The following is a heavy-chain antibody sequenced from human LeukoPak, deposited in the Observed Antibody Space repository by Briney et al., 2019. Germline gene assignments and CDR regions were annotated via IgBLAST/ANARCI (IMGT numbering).Heavy chain of an antibody. Sequence: GRSLRLSCAASGFTFSSYGMHWVRQAPGKGLEWVAVIWYDGSNKYYADSVKGRFTISRDNSKNTLYLQMNSLRAEDTAVYYCARETTSGGVLYGMDVWGQGTTVTVSS. CDR1: GFTFSSYG. CDR3: ARETTSGGVLYGMDV. J-gene: IGHJ6*02. D-gene: IGHD1/OR15-1a*01. CDR2: IWYDGSNK. V-gene: IGHV3-33*01.